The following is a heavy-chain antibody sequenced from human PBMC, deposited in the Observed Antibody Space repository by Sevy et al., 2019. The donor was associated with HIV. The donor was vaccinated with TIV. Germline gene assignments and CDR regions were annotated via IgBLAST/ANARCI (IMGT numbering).Heavy chain of an antibody. J-gene: IGHJ4*02. D-gene: IGHD2-2*02. Sequence: GGSLRLSCAASGFTFKKHWMSWVRQAPGKGLEWVANINEDGKQTKYMDFAKGRFTISRDNTKNSVYLQMNSLRVEDTALYYCARDWPLIPETYVNWGQGTLVTVSS. CDR1: GFTFKKHW. CDR3: ARDWPLIPETYVN. CDR2: INEDGKQT. V-gene: IGHV3-7*01.